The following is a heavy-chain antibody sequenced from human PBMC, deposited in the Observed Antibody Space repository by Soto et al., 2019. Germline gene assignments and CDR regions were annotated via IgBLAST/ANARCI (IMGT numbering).Heavy chain of an antibody. CDR1: GFTFSAYT. D-gene: IGHD4-17*01. CDR3: VRGSYGEYDS. Sequence: EVQLVESGGGLVQPGGSLRLSCAASGFTFSAYTMNWVRQAPGKGLEWVSSLDPSSTYIYYADSVKGRFTLSRDNAKNSRFLRLNSLRADDTAVYFGVRGSYGEYDSGGQGTLVTVSS. J-gene: IGHJ5*01. CDR2: LDPSSTYI. V-gene: IGHV3-21*02.